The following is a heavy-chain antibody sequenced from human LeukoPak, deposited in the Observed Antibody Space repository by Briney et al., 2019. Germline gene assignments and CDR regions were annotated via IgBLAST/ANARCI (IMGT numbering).Heavy chain of an antibody. V-gene: IGHV1-58*01. D-gene: IGHD4-23*01. J-gene: IGHJ3*02. Sequence: SVKVSCKASGFTFTSSAVQWVRQARGQRLEWLGWIVVGSGNTNFAQKFQERVTITRDMSTGTAYMELSSLRSEDTAVYYCAAAIPTVVKTLDTLDIWGQGTMVTVSS. CDR1: GFTFTSSA. CDR3: AAAIPTVVKTLDTLDI. CDR2: IVVGSGNT.